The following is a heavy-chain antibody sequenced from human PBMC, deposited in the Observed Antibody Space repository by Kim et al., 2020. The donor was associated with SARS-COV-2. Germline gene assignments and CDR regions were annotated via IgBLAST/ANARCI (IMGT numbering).Heavy chain of an antibody. V-gene: IGHV4-39*01. Sequence: SETLSLTCTVSGGSISSTIYFWAWIRQPPGKGLEWIGVINYSGNTYHNPSLRSRVTISVDTSKKQLSLRLTSVTAADTAVYYCARLAVVTPSDFFDYWG. D-gene: IGHD4-4*01. CDR2: INYSGNT. CDR1: GGSISSTIYF. CDR3: ARLAVVTPSDFFDY. J-gene: IGHJ4*01.